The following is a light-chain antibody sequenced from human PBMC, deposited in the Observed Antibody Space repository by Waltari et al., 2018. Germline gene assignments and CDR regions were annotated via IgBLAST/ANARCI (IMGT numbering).Light chain of an antibody. CDR2: WAS. Sequence: DIVMTQSPDYLAVSLGARATINSTSSQSVLYSSNNKNYLAWYQQKPGQPPKLLIYWASTRESGVPDRFSGSGSGTDFTLTISSLQAEDVAVYYCQQYYSTPYTFGQGTKLEIK. CDR3: QQYYSTPYT. CDR1: QSVLYSSNNKNY. V-gene: IGKV4-1*01. J-gene: IGKJ2*01.